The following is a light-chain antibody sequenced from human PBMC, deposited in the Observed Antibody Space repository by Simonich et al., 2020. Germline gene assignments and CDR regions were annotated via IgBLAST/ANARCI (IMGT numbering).Light chain of an antibody. J-gene: IGLJ2*01. CDR3: SSYTSSSTLV. V-gene: IGLV2-14*02. Sequence: QSALTQPASVSGSPGQSIPISCTGTSSDVVSYNLVSWYQQHPGKAPKLTIYDVSKRPAGVSNRFSGSKSGNTASLTSSGLQAEDEADYYCSSYTSSSTLVFGGGTKLTVL. CDR1: SSDVVSYNL. CDR2: DVS.